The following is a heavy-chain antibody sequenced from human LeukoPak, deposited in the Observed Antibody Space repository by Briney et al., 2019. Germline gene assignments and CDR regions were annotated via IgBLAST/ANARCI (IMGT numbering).Heavy chain of an antibody. V-gene: IGHV4-34*01. CDR2: INHSGST. CDR1: GGSFSGYY. J-gene: IGHJ4*02. D-gene: IGHD3-22*01. Sequence: PSETLSLTCAVYGGSFSGYYWSWIRQPPGKGLEWIGEINHSGSTNYNPSLKSRVTISVDTSKNQFSLKLSSVTAADTAVYCCARELYYYDSSGYYPFDYWGQGTLVTVSS. CDR3: ARELYYYDSSGYYPFDY.